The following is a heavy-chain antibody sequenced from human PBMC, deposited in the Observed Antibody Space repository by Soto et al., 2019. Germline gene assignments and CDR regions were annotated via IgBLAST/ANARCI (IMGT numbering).Heavy chain of an antibody. J-gene: IGHJ4*02. V-gene: IGHV1-24*01. CDR2: FDPEDGET. CDR3: ATVFGVGHPSDY. Sequence: ASVKVSCKVSGYTLTELSMHWVRQAPGKGLEWMGGFDPEDGETIYAQKFQGRVTMTEDTSTDTAYMELSSPRSEDTAVYYCATVFGVGHPSDYWGQGTLVTVSS. D-gene: IGHD3-3*01. CDR1: GYTLTELS.